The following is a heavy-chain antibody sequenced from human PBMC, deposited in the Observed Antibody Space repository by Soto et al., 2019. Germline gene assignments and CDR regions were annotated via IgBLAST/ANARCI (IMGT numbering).Heavy chain of an antibody. CDR1: GFTFSSYA. CDR3: ARGGTRPADIVVVVAPAAGAGPIYGMDV. Sequence: GGSLRLSCAASGFTFSSYAMHWVRQAPGKGLEWVAVISYDGSNKYYADSVKGRFTISRDNSKNTLYLQMNSLRAEDTAVYYCARGGTRPADIVVVVAPAAGAGPIYGMDVWGQGTTVTVSS. V-gene: IGHV3-30-3*01. D-gene: IGHD2-15*01. J-gene: IGHJ6*02. CDR2: ISYDGSNK.